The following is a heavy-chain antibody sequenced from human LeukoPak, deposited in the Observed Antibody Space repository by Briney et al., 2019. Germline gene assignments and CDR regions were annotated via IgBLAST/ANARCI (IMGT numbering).Heavy chain of an antibody. J-gene: IGHJ4*02. CDR3: AKEGAAVMGYFDY. D-gene: IGHD2-15*01. CDR2: ISGSGGGS. V-gene: IGHV3-23*01. Sequence: GGSLRLSCAASEFTFSSYAMNWVRQAPGKGLEWVSVISGSGGGSHYADSVKGRFTISRDNSKNTLYLQMDSLRGEDTAVYYCAKEGAAVMGYFDYWAREPWSLSPQ. CDR1: EFTFSSYA.